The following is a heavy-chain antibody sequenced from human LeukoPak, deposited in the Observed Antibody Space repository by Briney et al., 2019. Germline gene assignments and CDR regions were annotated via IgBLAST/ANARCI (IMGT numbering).Heavy chain of an antibody. CDR3: ARERSSTSCYHFDY. CDR2: IYTSGST. CDR1: GGSISSSYYY. V-gene: IGHV4-39*07. J-gene: IGHJ4*02. Sequence: SETLSLTCTVSGGSISSSYYYWGWIRQPPGKGLEWIGRIYTSGSTNYNPSLKSRVTMSVDTSKNQFSLKLSSVTAADTAVYYCARERSSTSCYHFDYWGQGTLVTVSS. D-gene: IGHD2-2*01.